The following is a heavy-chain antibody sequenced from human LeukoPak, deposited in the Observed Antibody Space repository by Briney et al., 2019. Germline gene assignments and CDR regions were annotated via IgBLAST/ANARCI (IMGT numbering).Heavy chain of an antibody. D-gene: IGHD4-11*01. CDR1: GGSVGSGSYY. CDR2: IYYSGST. Sequence: PSETLSLTCTVSGGSVGSGSYYWSWIRQPPGKGLEWIGNIYYSGSTNYNPSLKSRVTISIDTSKNQFSLKLSSVTAADTAVYYCAREGTTVTHFDYWGQGTLVTVSS. V-gene: IGHV4-61*01. J-gene: IGHJ4*02. CDR3: AREGTTVTHFDY.